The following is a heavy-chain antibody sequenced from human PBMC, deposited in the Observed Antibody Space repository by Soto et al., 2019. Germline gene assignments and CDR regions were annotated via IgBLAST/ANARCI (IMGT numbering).Heavy chain of an antibody. V-gene: IGHV4-59*01. D-gene: IGHD1-20*01. CDR3: ARDPYNWNLHYFGY. Sequence: SETLSLTCTVSGDSINSFYWNWIRQPPGKKLEWIGNIYYSGSTNYNPSLKSRVTISVDTSKNQFSLRLTSVTAADTAVYYCARDPYNWNLHYFGYWGQGTLVTVSS. CDR2: IYYSGST. J-gene: IGHJ4*02. CDR1: GDSINSFY.